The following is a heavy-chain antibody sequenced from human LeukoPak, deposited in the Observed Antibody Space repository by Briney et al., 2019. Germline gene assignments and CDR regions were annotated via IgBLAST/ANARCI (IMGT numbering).Heavy chain of an antibody. CDR3: ARDQRDIVAPRHDYYYYYMDV. D-gene: IGHD5-12*01. CDR2: ISGGSSGST. J-gene: IGHJ6*03. Sequence: PGGSLRLSCAASGFTFSSYAMSWVRQAPGKGLEWLSVISGGSSGSTYYADSVTGRFTVSRDNSKNTVDLQMNNLRAEDTAVYYCARDQRDIVAPRHDYYYYYMDVWGKGTTVTVSS. CDR1: GFTFSSYA. V-gene: IGHV3-23*01.